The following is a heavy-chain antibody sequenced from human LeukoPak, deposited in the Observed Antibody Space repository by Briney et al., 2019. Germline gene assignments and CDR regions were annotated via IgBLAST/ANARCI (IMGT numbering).Heavy chain of an antibody. CDR3: ARAIAGAGSKGYFDY. D-gene: IGHD6-13*01. V-gene: IGHV1-2*02. CDR2: INPNSGGT. Sequence: ASVKVSCEASGYTFTGYYMHWVRQAPGQGLEWMGWINPNSGGTNYAQKFQDRVTMTRDTSISTAYMELSRLRSDDTAVYYCARAIAGAGSKGYFDYWGQGTLVTVSS. J-gene: IGHJ4*02. CDR1: GYTFTGYY.